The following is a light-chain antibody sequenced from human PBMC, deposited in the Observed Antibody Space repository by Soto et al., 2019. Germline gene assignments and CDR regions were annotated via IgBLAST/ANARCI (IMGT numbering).Light chain of an antibody. J-gene: IGLJ2*01. CDR3: AAGDESLNGVV. CDR1: SSNIGSHT. V-gene: IGLV1-44*01. Sequence: QAVVTQPPSASGTPGQTIAISCSGGSSNIGSHTVNWYQQLPGTAPRLLIYSNTQRPSGVPDRFSGSKSGTSASLAITGLQSEYEGDYSCAAGDESLNGVVFGGGTKVTVL. CDR2: SNT.